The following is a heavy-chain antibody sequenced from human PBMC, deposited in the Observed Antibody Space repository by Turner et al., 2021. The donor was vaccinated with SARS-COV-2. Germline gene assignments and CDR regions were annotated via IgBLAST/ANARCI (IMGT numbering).Heavy chain of an antibody. Sequence: EVQLLESGGGVVQPGGSLRLSCAASGFTFSSYAMSWVRQAPGKGLEWVSAISGSGGSKYYADSVKGRFTISRDNSKNTLYLQMNSLRAEDTAVYYCAKADRIMIVVVITLFDYWGQGTLVTVSS. CDR3: AKADRIMIVVVITLFDY. D-gene: IGHD3-22*01. CDR2: ISGSGGSK. V-gene: IGHV3-23*01. CDR1: GFTFSSYA. J-gene: IGHJ4*02.